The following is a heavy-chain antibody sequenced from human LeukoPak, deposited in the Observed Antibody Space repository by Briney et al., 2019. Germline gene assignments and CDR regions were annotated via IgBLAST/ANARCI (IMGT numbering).Heavy chain of an antibody. V-gene: IGHV1-2*02. CDR2: VNPNNGGT. Sequence: ASVKVSCKASGYTFTGYYMHWVRQAPGQGLEWMGWVNPNNGGTNYAQKFQGRVTMTRDTSINTGYMELSRLRSDDTAVYYCATAPRYSGSRPPFDYWGQGTLVTVSS. D-gene: IGHD1-26*01. CDR1: GYTFTGYY. CDR3: ATAPRYSGSRPPFDY. J-gene: IGHJ4*02.